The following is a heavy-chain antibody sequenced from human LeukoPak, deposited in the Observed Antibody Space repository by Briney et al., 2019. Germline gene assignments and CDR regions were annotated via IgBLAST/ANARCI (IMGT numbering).Heavy chain of an antibody. CDR3: ARSSGDFDHYYGMDV. CDR1: GFTFSSHA. CDR2: ISRNGDST. Sequence: GGSLRLSCAASGFTFSSHAMHWVRRAPGKRLELVSSISRNGDSTGYGNSVKGRFTISRDNSKNTLYLQTGSLRTEDMAIYYCARSSGDFDHYYGMDVWGQGTTVTVSS. J-gene: IGHJ6*02. D-gene: IGHD1-26*01. V-gene: IGHV3-64*01.